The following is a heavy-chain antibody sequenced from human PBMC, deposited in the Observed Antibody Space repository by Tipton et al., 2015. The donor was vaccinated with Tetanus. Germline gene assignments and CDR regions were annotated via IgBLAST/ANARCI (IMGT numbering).Heavy chain of an antibody. Sequence: LRLSCSLSGGSISNSEYYWAWIRQPPGKGLEWIGSVFDSGTSYYNPSLKSRVTISVDTSKNHFSLRLSSVTAAETAAYYCARRGGDFLTGYYDSWGQGTLVTVSS. CDR3: ARRGGDFLTGYYDS. CDR2: VFDSGTS. CDR1: GGSISNSEYY. J-gene: IGHJ4*02. V-gene: IGHV4-39*02. D-gene: IGHD3-9*01.